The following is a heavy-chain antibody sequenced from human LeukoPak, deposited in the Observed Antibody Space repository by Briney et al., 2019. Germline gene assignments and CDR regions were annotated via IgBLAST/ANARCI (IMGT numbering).Heavy chain of an antibody. Sequence: GESLKISCKGSGYSFKTYWTGWVRQMPAKGLEWMGVIYPSDSDTRYSPSFQGHVTISADKSISTAYLQWSSLKASDTAMYYCASHQGRRFLERLLYISPDYWGQGALVTVSS. CDR2: IYPSDSDT. D-gene: IGHD3-3*01. V-gene: IGHV5-51*01. CDR1: GYSFKTYW. CDR3: ASHQGRRFLERLLYISPDY. J-gene: IGHJ4*02.